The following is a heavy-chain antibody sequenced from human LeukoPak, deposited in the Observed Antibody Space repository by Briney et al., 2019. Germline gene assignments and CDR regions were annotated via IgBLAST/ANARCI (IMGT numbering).Heavy chain of an antibody. V-gene: IGHV4-59*08. CDR2: IYYSGST. D-gene: IGHD3-3*01. J-gene: IGHJ3*02. CDR3: ARHDYDFWSGYYQYLLRGAFDI. Sequence: PSETLCLTCTVSGGSISSYYWSWIRQPPGKGLEWIGYIYYSGSTNYNPSLKSRVTISVDTSKNQFSLKLSSVTAADTAVYYCARHDYDFWSGYYQYLLRGAFDIWGQGTMVTVSS. CDR1: GGSISSYY.